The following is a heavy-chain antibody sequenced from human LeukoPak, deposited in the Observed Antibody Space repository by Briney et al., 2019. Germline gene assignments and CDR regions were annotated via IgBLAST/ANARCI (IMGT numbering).Heavy chain of an antibody. CDR3: ARGQVGAIKDFDY. D-gene: IGHD1-26*01. Sequence: SETLSLTCAVSGGSFSGYYWSWIRQPPGKGLEWVGEINHSGSTNYNPSLKSRVTISVDTSKNQFSLKLRSVTAADTAVYYCARGQVGAIKDFDYWCQGTLVTVSS. J-gene: IGHJ4*02. V-gene: IGHV4-34*01. CDR2: INHSGST. CDR1: GGSFSGYY.